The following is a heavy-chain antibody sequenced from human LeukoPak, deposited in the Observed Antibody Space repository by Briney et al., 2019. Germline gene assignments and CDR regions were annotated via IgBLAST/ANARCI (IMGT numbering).Heavy chain of an antibody. J-gene: IGHJ4*02. D-gene: IGHD3-3*01. CDR1: GFTLSDYY. CDR2: ISSSSSYT. Sequence: GGSLRLSCAASGFTLSDYYMSWIRQAPGEGLEWVSYISSSSSYTNYADSVKGRFTISRDNAKNSLYLQMNSLRAEDTAVYYCARDFPFGDYLDYWGQGTLVTVSS. CDR3: ARDFPFGDYLDY. V-gene: IGHV3-11*06.